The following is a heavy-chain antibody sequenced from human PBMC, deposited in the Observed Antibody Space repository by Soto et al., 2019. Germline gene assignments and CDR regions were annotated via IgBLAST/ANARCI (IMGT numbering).Heavy chain of an antibody. CDR1: GGSFSSGDYY. Sequence: QVQLQESGPGVVKPSQTLSLTCTVSGGSFSSGDYYWSWVRQPPGKGLEWIGYIYYTGSTFNNPSLKSRVSISIDTSKTQFSLKLSSVTAADTAVYHCARIHFGDEPSYYYYGMDVWGQGTTVTVSS. CDR3: ARIHFGDEPSYYYYGMDV. D-gene: IGHD4-17*01. CDR2: IYYTGST. J-gene: IGHJ6*02. V-gene: IGHV4-30-4*01.